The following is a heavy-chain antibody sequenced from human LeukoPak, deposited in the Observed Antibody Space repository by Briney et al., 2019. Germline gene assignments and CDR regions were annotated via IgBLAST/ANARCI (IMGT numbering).Heavy chain of an antibody. CDR3: AKPGSRRPFDAFDI. CDR1: GFTFSSFG. Sequence: GRSLRLSCAASGFTFSSFGMHWVRQAPGKGLKWVAVIWYDGTNKYYADSVKGRFTISRDNSKNTLYLQMNSLRAEDTAVYYCAKPGSRRPFDAFDIWGQGTMVTVSS. D-gene: IGHD1-14*01. J-gene: IGHJ3*02. V-gene: IGHV3-33*06. CDR2: IWYDGTNK.